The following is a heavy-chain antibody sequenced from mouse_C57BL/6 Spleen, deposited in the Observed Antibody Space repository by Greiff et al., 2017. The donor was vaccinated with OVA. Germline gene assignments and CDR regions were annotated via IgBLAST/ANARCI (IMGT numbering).Heavy chain of an antibody. J-gene: IGHJ3*01. CDR1: GYTFPSYW. D-gene: IGHD2-5*01. CDR2: IDPNSGGT. Sequence: VQLQQPGAELVKPRASVTLSCKASGYTFPSYWMHWVTQRPGRGLEWIGRIDPNSGGTKYNEKFKSKATLTVDKPSSTAYMQLSSLTSEDSAVYCCASSGDSNYGWFAYCGQGTPVTVSA. CDR3: ASSGDSNYGWFAY. V-gene: IGHV1-72*01.